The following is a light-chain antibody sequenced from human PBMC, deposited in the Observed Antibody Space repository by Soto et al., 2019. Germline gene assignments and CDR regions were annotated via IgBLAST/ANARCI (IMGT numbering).Light chain of an antibody. J-gene: IGKJ1*01. CDR3: YQYGSTPPT. V-gene: IGKV3-20*01. Sequence: EIVMTQSPATLSISPGERATLSCRARHSVSNNFAWYQRKSGQAPRLLIYGISTRATGIPDRLSGSGSGTDLKLTISRLEPEDFVVFYCYQYGSTPPTCCQGTKEDIK. CDR2: GIS. CDR1: HSVSNN.